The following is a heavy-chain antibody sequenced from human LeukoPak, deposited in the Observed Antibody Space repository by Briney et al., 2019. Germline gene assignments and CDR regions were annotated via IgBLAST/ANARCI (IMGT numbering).Heavy chain of an antibody. CDR3: ARAPTSQGGFGMDV. CDR2: IYYSGIT. Sequence: SDTLSLTCTVAGGSISSDYWSWIRQPPRKRLGWGGYIYYSGITPYTTSLKSRVTLSVATSKNQFSLKLSSVTAADTAVYYCARAPTSQGGFGMDVWGQGTTVTVSS. J-gene: IGHJ6*02. V-gene: IGHV4-59*01. CDR1: GGSISSDY. D-gene: IGHD3-16*01.